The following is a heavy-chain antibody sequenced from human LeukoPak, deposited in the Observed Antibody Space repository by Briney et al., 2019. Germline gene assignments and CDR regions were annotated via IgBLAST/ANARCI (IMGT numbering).Heavy chain of an antibody. V-gene: IGHV3-21*01. Sequence: GGSLRLSCAASGFTFSSYSMNWVRQAPGKGLEWVSSISSSSSYIYYADSVKGRFTISRDNAKNSLYLQMNSLRAEDTAVYYCARDDRSRVVPAEFDHWGQGTLVTVSS. CDR1: GFTFSSYS. D-gene: IGHD2-2*01. J-gene: IGHJ4*02. CDR3: ARDDRSRVVPAEFDH. CDR2: ISSSSSYI.